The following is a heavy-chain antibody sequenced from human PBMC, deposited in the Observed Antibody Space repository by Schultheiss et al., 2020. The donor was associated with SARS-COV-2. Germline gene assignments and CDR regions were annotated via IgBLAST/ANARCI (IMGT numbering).Heavy chain of an antibody. CDR2: ISYDGSNK. D-gene: IGHD6-6*01. J-gene: IGHJ5*02. V-gene: IGHV3-30*04. CDR1: GFTFSSYP. CDR3: ACYSSSLLVRFDP. Sequence: GGSLRLSCAASGFTFSSYPMHWVRQAPGKGLEWVAVISYDGSNKYYADSVKGRFTISRDNSKNTLYLQMNSLRAEDTAVYYCACYSSSLLVRFDPWGQGTLVTVSS.